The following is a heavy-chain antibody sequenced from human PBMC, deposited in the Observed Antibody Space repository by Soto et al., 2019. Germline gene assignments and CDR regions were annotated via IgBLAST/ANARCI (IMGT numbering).Heavy chain of an antibody. D-gene: IGHD2-15*01. V-gene: IGHV1-58*01. Sequence: SVKVSCKASGFTFTSSAAQWVRQARGQRLEWIGWIVVGSGNTNYAQKFQERVTITRDMSTSTAYMELSSLRSEDTAVYYCAAGRDMEGIHWGHGTLVTSSS. J-gene: IGHJ4*01. CDR2: IVVGSGNT. CDR3: AAGRDMEGIH. CDR1: GFTFTSSA.